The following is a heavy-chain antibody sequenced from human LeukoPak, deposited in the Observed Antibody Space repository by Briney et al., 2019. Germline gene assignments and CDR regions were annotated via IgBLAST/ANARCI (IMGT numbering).Heavy chain of an antibody. D-gene: IGHD3-3*01. V-gene: IGHV1-18*04. J-gene: IGHJ4*02. Sequence: ASVKVSCKASGYTFTSYYMHWVRQAPGQGLEWMGWISAYNGNTNYAQKLQGRVTMTTDTSTSTAYMELSRLRSDDTAVYYCARVYDFWSGYREGIGYWGQGTLVTASS. CDR2: ISAYNGNT. CDR3: ARVYDFWSGYREGIGY. CDR1: GYTFTSYY.